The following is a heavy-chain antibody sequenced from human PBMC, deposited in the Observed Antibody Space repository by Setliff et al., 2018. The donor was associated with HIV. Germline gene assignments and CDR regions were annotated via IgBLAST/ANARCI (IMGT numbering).Heavy chain of an antibody. V-gene: IGHV1-2*02. D-gene: IGHD4-17*01. CDR1: GYTFTGYY. CDR3: ARAAAGNTGPFDL. Sequence: RASVKVSCKASGYTFTGYYMHWVRQAPGQGLEWMGWINPNNGGTNYAQKFQGRVTMTRDTSISTAYMELSRLRSDDTAEYYCARAAAGNTGPFDLWGQGSPVTVSS. CDR2: INPNNGGT. J-gene: IGHJ4*02.